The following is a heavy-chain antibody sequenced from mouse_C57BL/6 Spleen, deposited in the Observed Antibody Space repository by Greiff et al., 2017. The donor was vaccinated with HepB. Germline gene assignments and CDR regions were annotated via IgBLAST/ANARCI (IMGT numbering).Heavy chain of an antibody. J-gene: IGHJ4*01. CDR1: GFTFSDYG. CDR3: ARGLRGYAMDY. Sequence: EVQVVESGGGLVKPGGSLKLSCAASGFTFSDYGMHWVRQAPEKGLEWVAYISSGSSTIYYADTVKGRFTISRDNAKNTLFLQMTSLRSEDTAMYYCARGLRGYAMDYWGQGPSVTVSS. V-gene: IGHV5-17*01. CDR2: ISSGSSTI. D-gene: IGHD3-1*01.